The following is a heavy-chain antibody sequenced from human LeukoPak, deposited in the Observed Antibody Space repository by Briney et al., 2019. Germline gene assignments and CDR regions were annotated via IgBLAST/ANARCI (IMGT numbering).Heavy chain of an antibody. CDR1: GYTFTPYD. D-gene: IGHD4-23*01. CDR2: MNPNSGNA. V-gene: IGHV1-8*01. Sequence: ASVKFSCKASGYTFTPYDINWVRQATGQGLEWMGWMNPNSGNAGYAQKFQGRVTMTRNTSISTAYMELSSLRSEDTAVYYCARGPNKSDGGNSGSAWFDPWGQGTLVTVSS. J-gene: IGHJ5*02. CDR3: ARGPNKSDGGNSGSAWFDP.